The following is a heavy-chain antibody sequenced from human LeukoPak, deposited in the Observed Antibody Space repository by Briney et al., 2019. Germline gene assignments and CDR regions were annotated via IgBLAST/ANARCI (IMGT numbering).Heavy chain of an antibody. Sequence: GGSLRLSCAASGFTFSSYGMHWVRQAPGKGLEWVAVISFDGSDKYYTDSVRGRFTISRDNSKNTLYLQMNSLRAEDTAVYYCATAGTPDYWGQGTLVTVSS. CDR3: ATAGTPDY. V-gene: IGHV3-30*03. J-gene: IGHJ4*02. D-gene: IGHD6-13*01. CDR2: ISFDGSDK. CDR1: GFTFSSYG.